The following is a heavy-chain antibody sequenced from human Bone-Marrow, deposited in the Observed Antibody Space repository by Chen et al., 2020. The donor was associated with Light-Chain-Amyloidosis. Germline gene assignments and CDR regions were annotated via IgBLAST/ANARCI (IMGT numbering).Heavy chain of an antibody. CDR1: GGSINSGGYY. J-gene: IGHJ6*02. Sequence: QVQLQESGPGLVKPSQTLSLTCSVSGGSINSGGYYWSWIRQHPGKGLEWIGFIDYSGSPYYNPSLQSRVTISIDTSKKEFSLRLSSVTAADTAVYYCARDRYSTTPWDYSSGMDVWGQGTTVTVSS. D-gene: IGHD1-1*01. CDR3: ARDRYSTTPWDYSSGMDV. CDR2: IDYSGSP. V-gene: IGHV4-31*03.